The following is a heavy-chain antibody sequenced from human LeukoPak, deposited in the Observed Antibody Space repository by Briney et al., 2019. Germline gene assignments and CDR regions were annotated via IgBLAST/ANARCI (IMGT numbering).Heavy chain of an antibody. CDR3: ARPNRLRVRLYSYGSDYWFDP. J-gene: IGHJ5*02. D-gene: IGHD5-18*01. Sequence: SETLSLTCAVYGGSFSGYYWSWIRQPPGKGLEWIGEINHSGSTNYNPSLKSRVTISVDTSKNQFSLKLSSVTAADTAVYYCARPNRLRVRLYSYGSDYWFDPWGQGTLVTVSS. CDR2: INHSGST. CDR1: GGSFSGYY. V-gene: IGHV4-34*01.